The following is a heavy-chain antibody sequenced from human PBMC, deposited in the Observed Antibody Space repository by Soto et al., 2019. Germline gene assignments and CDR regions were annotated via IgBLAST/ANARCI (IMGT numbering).Heavy chain of an antibody. Sequence: QVQLVQSAGEVKKPGASVKVSCKASGYSFTSYGISWVRRAPGQGLEWMGWISPYNGHTQFVERFQGRVTMTTDTSTKTADMELRNLRSDDTAHYYWARDLTIVPATHPRLENYGMDVWGQGTTVIVSS. CDR1: GYSFTSYG. V-gene: IGHV1-18*01. J-gene: IGHJ6*02. CDR2: ISPYNGHT. CDR3: ARDLTIVPATHPRLENYGMDV. D-gene: IGHD2-2*01.